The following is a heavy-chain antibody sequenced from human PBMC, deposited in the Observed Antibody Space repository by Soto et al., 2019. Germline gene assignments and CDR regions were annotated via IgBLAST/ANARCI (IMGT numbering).Heavy chain of an antibody. CDR3: AHHDIQQSFDY. Sequence: QITLKESGPPLVKPTQTLTLTCTFSGFSLSTSGVGVGWIRQPPGKALEWLALIYWDDDKRYSPSLKSRLTXTXXTSKNQVVLTMTNMDPVDTATYYCAHHDIQQSFDYWGQGTLVTVSS. CDR1: GFSLSTSGVG. J-gene: IGHJ4*02. D-gene: IGHD3-9*01. CDR2: IYWDDDK. V-gene: IGHV2-5*02.